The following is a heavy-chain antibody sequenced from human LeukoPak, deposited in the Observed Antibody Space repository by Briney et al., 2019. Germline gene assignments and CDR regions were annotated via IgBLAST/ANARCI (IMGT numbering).Heavy chain of an antibody. CDR1: GYTFSSYA. CDR2: INTKTGNP. CDR3: VRPYYYDSSNYAAGFDY. D-gene: IGHD3-22*01. V-gene: IGHV7-4-1*02. Sequence: ASVKVSCKASGYTFSSYAMNWVRQAPGQGLEWMGWINTKTGNPTYAQGFTGRFVFSLDTSVSTAYLQISSLKAEDTAVYYCVRPYYYDSSNYAAGFDYWGQGSLVTVSS. J-gene: IGHJ4*02.